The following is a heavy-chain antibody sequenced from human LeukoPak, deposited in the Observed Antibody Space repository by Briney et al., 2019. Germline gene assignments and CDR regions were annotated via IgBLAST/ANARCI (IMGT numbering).Heavy chain of an antibody. V-gene: IGHV3-20*04. CDR2: INWNGGAT. CDR3: AKAGGYDGY. J-gene: IGHJ4*02. CDR1: GFIFDDYA. Sequence: GGSLRLSCAASGFIFDDYAMSWVRQAPGKGLEWVCGINWNGGATGYADSVKGRFTISRDNAKNSLYLQMSSLRAEDTAVYYCAKAGGYDGYWGQGALVSVSS. D-gene: IGHD3-16*01.